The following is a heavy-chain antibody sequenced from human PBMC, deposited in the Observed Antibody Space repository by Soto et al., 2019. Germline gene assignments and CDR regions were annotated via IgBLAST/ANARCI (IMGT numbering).Heavy chain of an antibody. Sequence: EVQLVESGGGLVKPGGSLRLSCAASGFTFSSYSMNWVRQAPGKGLEWVSSISSSSSYIYYEDSVKGRFTISRDNAKNSLYLHMNSLSAEDTAVYYCARDYDSSGYDYWGQGTLVTVSS. J-gene: IGHJ4*02. CDR2: ISSSSSYI. V-gene: IGHV3-21*01. D-gene: IGHD3-22*01. CDR3: ARDYDSSGYDY. CDR1: GFTFSSYS.